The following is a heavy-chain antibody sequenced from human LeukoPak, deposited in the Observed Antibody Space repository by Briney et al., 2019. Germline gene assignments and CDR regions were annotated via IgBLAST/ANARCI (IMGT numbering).Heavy chain of an antibody. D-gene: IGHD5-12*01. V-gene: IGHV1-18*01. CDR2: ISAYNGNT. CDR3: ARDVKWLRFSWFDP. CDR1: GYTFTSYG. J-gene: IGHJ5*02. Sequence: ASVTVSCKASGYTFTSYGISWVRQAPGQGLEWMGWISAYNGNTNYAQKLQGRVTMTTDTSTSTAYMELRSLRSDDTAVYYCARDVKWLRFSWFDPWGQGTLVTVSS.